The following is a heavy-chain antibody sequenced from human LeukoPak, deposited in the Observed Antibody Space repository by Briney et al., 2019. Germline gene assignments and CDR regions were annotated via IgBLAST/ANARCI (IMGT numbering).Heavy chain of an antibody. CDR1: GGSFSGYY. J-gene: IGHJ4*02. V-gene: IGHV4-34*01. Sequence: SSETLSLTCAVYGGSFSGYYWSWIRQPPGKGLEWIGEINHSGSTNYNPSLKSRVTISVDTSKNQFSLKLSSVTAADTAVYYCARGRRRATHFDYWGQGTLVTVSS. CDR3: ARGRRRATHFDY. D-gene: IGHD5-12*01. CDR2: INHSGST.